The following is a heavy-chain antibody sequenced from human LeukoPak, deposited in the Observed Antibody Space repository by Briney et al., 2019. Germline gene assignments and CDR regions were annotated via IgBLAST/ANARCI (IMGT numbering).Heavy chain of an antibody. CDR1: GFTFSSYY. CDR3: ARRGESGGGGWSAFDI. J-gene: IGHJ3*02. CDR2: IKQEGNEK. V-gene: IGHV3-7*03. Sequence: GGSLRLSCAASGFTFSSYYMSWVRQAPGKGLEWVANIKQEGNEKYYVDSVKGRFTISRDNTKNSLYLQMSSLRGEDMAVYYCARRGESGGGGWSAFDIWGQGTMVTVSS. D-gene: IGHD2-15*01.